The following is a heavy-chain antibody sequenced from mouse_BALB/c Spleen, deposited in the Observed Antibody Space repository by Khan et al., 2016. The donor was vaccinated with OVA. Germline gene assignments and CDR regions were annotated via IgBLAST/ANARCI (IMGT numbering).Heavy chain of an antibody. J-gene: IGHJ4*01. D-gene: IGHD2-2*01. CDR1: GFDFSRYW. CDR2: INPDSSTI. Sequence: EVKLLESGGGLVQPGGSLKLSCAASGFDFSRYWMSWVRQAPGKGLEWIAEINPDSSTINYTPTLKDKFIISRDKAKNTLYMQMSKVRSEDTALYICASWLRRYYYAMDYGGHGPSVPVPP. CDR3: ASWLRRYYYAMDY. V-gene: IGHV4-1*02.